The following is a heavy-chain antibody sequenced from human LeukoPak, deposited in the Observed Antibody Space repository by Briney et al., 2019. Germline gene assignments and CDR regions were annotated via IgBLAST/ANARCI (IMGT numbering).Heavy chain of an antibody. D-gene: IGHD2-21*02. J-gene: IGHJ3*02. V-gene: IGHV1-69*13. CDR1: GGTFSSYA. CDR2: IIPIFGTA. Sequence: SVKVSCKASGGTFSSYAISWVRQAPGQGLEWMGGIIPIFGTANYAQKFQGRVTITADESTSTAYMELSSLRSEDTAVYYCASVTPNCGGDCYLGAFDIWGQGTMVTVSS. CDR3: ASVTPNCGGDCYLGAFDI.